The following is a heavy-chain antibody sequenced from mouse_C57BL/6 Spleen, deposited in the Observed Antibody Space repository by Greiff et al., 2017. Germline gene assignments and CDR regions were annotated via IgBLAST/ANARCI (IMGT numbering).Heavy chain of an antibody. CDR2: INPNNGGT. J-gene: IGHJ2*01. Sequence: EVQLQQSGPELVTPGASVKMSCKASGYTFTDYNMHWVKQSHGKSLEWIGYINPNNGGTSYNQKFKGKATLTVNTSSSTAYMELRSLTSEASAVYYCERSRERDYWGQGTTLTVSS. CDR3: ERSRERDY. V-gene: IGHV1-22*01. CDR1: GYTFTDYN.